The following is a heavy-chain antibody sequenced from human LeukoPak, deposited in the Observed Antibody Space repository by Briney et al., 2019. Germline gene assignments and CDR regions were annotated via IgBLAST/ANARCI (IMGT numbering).Heavy chain of an antibody. CDR2: INHSGST. D-gene: IGHD1-26*01. Sequence: SETLSLTCAVYGGSFSGYYWSWIRQPPGKGLEWIGEINHSGSTNYNPALKSRVTISVNTSKNQFSLKLSSVTAADTAVYYCARGPPARSNGARRLRYFDLWGRGTLVTVSS. CDR3: ARGPPARSNGARRLRYFDL. CDR1: GGSFSGYY. J-gene: IGHJ2*01. V-gene: IGHV4-34*01.